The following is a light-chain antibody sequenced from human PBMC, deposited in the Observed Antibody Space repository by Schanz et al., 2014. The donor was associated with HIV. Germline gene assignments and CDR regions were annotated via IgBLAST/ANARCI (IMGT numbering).Light chain of an antibody. CDR1: QSVSSN. V-gene: IGKV3-15*01. CDR3: HQYGDSRGS. Sequence: EIVMTQSPATLSVSPGERVTLSCRASQSVSSNLAWYQQKPGQAPRLLVYGASTRATGIPARFSGSGSGTDFTLTISSLEPEDFAVYYCHQYGDSRGSFGGGTKVEIK. CDR2: GAS. J-gene: IGKJ4*01.